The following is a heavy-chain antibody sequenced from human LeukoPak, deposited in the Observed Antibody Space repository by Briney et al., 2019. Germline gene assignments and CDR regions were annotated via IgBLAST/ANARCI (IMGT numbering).Heavy chain of an antibody. V-gene: IGHV1-69*13. Sequence: ASVKVSCKAAGGTFRSHAISWVRQAPGQGLEWMGGIIPIFSTSTYAQKFQGRVTITADESSTTAYMDLSSLRSEDTAVYYCARGSLVIITTDYFYAMDVWGQGTTVTVSS. D-gene: IGHD3-22*01. CDR3: ARGSLVIITTDYFYAMDV. CDR1: GGTFRSHA. CDR2: IIPIFSTS. J-gene: IGHJ6*02.